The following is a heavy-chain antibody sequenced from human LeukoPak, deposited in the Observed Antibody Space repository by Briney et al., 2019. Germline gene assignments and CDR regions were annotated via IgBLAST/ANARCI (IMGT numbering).Heavy chain of an antibody. Sequence: PGRSLRLSCAASGFTFSSYGMHWVRQAPGKGLEWVTVISYDGSNKYYADSVKGRFTISRDNSKTTLYLQMNSLRVEDTAVYYCARSNGGMDVWGQGTTVTVSS. CDR3: ARSNGGMDV. CDR1: GFTFSSYG. CDR2: ISYDGSNK. D-gene: IGHD4/OR15-4a*01. J-gene: IGHJ6*02. V-gene: IGHV3-30*03.